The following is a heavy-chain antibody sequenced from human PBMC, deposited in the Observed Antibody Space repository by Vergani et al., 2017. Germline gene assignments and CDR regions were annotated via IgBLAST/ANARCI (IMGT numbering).Heavy chain of an antibody. CDR3: VRGSTNYN. CDR2: IKNTGDST. V-gene: IGHV3-23*01. J-gene: IGHJ4*02. D-gene: IGHD2-2*01. Sequence: EVQLLQSEGAVVQPGGSLRLSCVASGFTFSSHAMSWVRQGHGQGLEWVSSIKNTGDSTHYADSVKGRFTISRDNSKNTLYLKMNSLRVEDTAVYYCVRGSTNYNWGQGTLVTVSS. CDR1: GFTFSSHA.